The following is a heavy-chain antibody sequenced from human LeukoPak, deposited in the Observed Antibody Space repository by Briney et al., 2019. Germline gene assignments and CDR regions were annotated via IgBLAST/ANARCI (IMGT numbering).Heavy chain of an antibody. J-gene: IGHJ6*02. V-gene: IGHV3-13*01. Sequence: GGSLRLSCAASGFNFNDFDMHWVRQGTGKGLEWVSAIGIGGDTHYSGSVKGRFTISRENAKNSLFLQMNSLRAGDTAVYYCARDRYGMDVWGRGTTVTVSS. CDR3: ARDRYGMDV. CDR1: GFNFNDFD. D-gene: IGHD1-14*01. CDR2: IGIGGDT.